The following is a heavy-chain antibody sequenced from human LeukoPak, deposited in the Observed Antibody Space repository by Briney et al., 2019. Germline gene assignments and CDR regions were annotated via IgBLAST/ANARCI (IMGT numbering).Heavy chain of an antibody. CDR3: ARTSGSYYGD. CDR1: GGSFSGYY. Sequence: PSETLSLTCAVYGGSFSGYYWSWIRQPPGKGLEWIGEINHSGSTNYNPSLKSRVTISVDTSKNQFSLKLGSVTAADTAVYYCARTSGSYYGDWGQGTLVTVSS. J-gene: IGHJ4*02. D-gene: IGHD1-26*01. V-gene: IGHV4-34*01. CDR2: INHSGST.